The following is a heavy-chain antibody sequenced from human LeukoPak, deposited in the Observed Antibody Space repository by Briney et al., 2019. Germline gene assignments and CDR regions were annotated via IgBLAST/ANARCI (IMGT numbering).Heavy chain of an antibody. Sequence: ASVRVSCKTSGYTFTNYDINWVRQATGQGLEWMGWMNPNGGNTGYAQKFQGRVTMTRNTSISTAYMELSSLRSEDTAVYYCARPHCSSTDCHPPEWFDPWGQGTLVTVSS. CDR2: MNPNGGNT. D-gene: IGHD2-2*01. CDR3: ARPHCSSTDCHPPEWFDP. V-gene: IGHV1-8*01. J-gene: IGHJ5*02. CDR1: GYTFTNYD.